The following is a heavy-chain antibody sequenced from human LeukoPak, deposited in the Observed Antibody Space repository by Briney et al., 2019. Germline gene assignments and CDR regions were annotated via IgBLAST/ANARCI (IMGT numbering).Heavy chain of an antibody. D-gene: IGHD5-12*01. V-gene: IGHV1-2*02. CDR1: GYTFTGYY. CDR3: ARDHGYSGYLDASDV. Sequence: ASVKVSCKASGYTFTGYYMHWIRQAPGQGLEWMGWINPNSGDTIHAQRFQGRVTMTRDTSISTAYMELSRLRSDDTAVYYCARDHGYSGYLDASDVWGQGTMVTVSS. J-gene: IGHJ3*01. CDR2: INPNSGDT.